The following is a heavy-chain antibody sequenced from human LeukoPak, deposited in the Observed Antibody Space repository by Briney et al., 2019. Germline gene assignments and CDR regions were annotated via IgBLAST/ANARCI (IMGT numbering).Heavy chain of an antibody. CDR1: GGSISSSRYY. CDR3: ARRPYDSSGYYYNGAFDI. V-gene: IGHV4-39*01. J-gene: IGHJ3*02. CDR2: IYYSGST. Sequence: SETLSLTCTVSGGSISSSRYYWGWIRQPPGKGLEWIGNIYYSGSTYYNPSLKSRVTISVDTSKNQFSLKLSSVTAADTAVYCCARRPYDSSGYYYNGAFDIWGQGTMVTVSS. D-gene: IGHD3-22*01.